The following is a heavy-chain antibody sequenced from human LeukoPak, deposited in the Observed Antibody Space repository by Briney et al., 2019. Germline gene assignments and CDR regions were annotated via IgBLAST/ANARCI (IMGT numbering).Heavy chain of an antibody. V-gene: IGHV3-30*18. D-gene: IGHD4-23*01. CDR1: GFTFSSYG. Sequence: GGSLRLSCAASGFTFSSYGMHWVRQAPGKGLEWVAVISYDGSNKYYADSVKGRFTISRDNSKNTLYLQMNSLRAEDTAVYYCAKDEDYGGNHYYFDYWGQGTLVTVSS. CDR2: ISYDGSNK. J-gene: IGHJ4*02. CDR3: AKDEDYGGNHYYFDY.